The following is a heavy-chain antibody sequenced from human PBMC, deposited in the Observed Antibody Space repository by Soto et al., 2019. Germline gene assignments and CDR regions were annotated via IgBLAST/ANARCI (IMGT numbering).Heavy chain of an antibody. CDR3: ACYLNWQESPGYYY. Sequence: YLVCRILQHTGKGLEWIGSIYYSGSTYYNPSLKSRVPISVDTSKNQFSLKLSSVTAADTAVYYCACYLNWQESPGYYY. D-gene: IGHD3-10*01. V-gene: IGHV4-39*01. CDR2: IYYSGST. J-gene: IGHJ6*01. CDR1: YL.